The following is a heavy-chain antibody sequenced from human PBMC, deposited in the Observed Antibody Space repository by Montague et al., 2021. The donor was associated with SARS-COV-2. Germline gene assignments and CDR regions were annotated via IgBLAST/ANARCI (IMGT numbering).Heavy chain of an antibody. D-gene: IGHD5-12*01. CDR2: IYYSGAT. J-gene: IGHJ3*02. Sequence: SETLSLTCTVSGGSISSYFWSWIRQPPGKGLEWIGSIYYSGATNYSPSLKSRVTISVDTSKNHFPLKLSSVTAADTAVYYCARRGRKLLPVATTIGGFDIWGQGTMVTVSS. V-gene: IGHV4-59*08. CDR1: GGSISSYF. CDR3: ARRGRKLLPVATTIGGFDI.